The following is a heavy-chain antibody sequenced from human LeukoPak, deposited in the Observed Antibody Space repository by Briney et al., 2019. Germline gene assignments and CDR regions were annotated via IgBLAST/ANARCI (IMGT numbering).Heavy chain of an antibody. CDR1: GYSISSGYY. CDR2: IHHSGST. V-gene: IGHV4-38-2*02. J-gene: IGHJ4*02. Sequence: SETLSLTCTVSGYSISSGYYWGWIRPPPGKGLEWIGTIHHSGSTNYNPSLKSRVTISVDTSKNQFSLKVSSVTAADTAVYYCAREVGYASGSYYWGQGTLVTVSS. CDR3: AREVGYASGSYY. D-gene: IGHD3-10*01.